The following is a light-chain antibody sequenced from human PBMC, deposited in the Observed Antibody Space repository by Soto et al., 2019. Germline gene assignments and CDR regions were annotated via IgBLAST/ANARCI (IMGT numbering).Light chain of an antibody. Sequence: QSALTQPRSVSGSPGQSVAISCTGTDSDVGGYNYVSWYQHHPGEAPKLIIYDVIKRPSGVPDRFSGSKSGNTASLTISGLQAEDEADYYCQSYDSSLSGAAFGTGTKLTVL. J-gene: IGLJ1*01. CDR3: QSYDSSLSGAA. V-gene: IGLV2-11*01. CDR1: DSDVGGYNY. CDR2: DVI.